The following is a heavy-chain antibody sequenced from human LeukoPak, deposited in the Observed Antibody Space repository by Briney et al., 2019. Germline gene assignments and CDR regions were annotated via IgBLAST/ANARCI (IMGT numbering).Heavy chain of an antibody. Sequence: GGSLRLSCAASGFTFNTAWMAWVRQAPGKGLEWVGRIKSKRDGGTTYYGASVKGRFTLSRDDSEDTLFLQMNSLKIDDTALYYCTTDLGRWGQGTLVTVSS. CDR3: TTDLGR. J-gene: IGHJ1*01. V-gene: IGHV3-15*01. CDR2: IKSKRDGGTT. CDR1: GFTFNTAW.